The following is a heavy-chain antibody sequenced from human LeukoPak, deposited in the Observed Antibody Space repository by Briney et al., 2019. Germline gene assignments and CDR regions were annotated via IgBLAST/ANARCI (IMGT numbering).Heavy chain of an antibody. CDR2: TRNKANSYTT. V-gene: IGHV3-72*01. D-gene: IGHD3-9*01. CDR3: ARVLINYDILTGYYREYYFDY. J-gene: IGHJ4*02. CDR1: GFTFSVHY. Sequence: GGSLRLSCAASGFTFSVHYMDWVRQAPGKGLEWVGRTRNKANSYTTEYAASVKGRFTISRDDSKNSLYLQMNSLKTEDTAVYYCARVLINYDILTGYYREYYFDYWGQGTLVTVSS.